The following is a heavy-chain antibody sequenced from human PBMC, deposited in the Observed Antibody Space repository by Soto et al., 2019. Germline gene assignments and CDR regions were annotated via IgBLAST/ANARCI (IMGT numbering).Heavy chain of an antibody. CDR2: MNPNSGNT. CDR3: ARVPITFGGVIAKD. D-gene: IGHD3-16*02. J-gene: IGHJ4*02. Sequence: WASVKVSCKASGYTSTSYDIYWVRQATGQGLEWMGWMNPNSGNTGYAQKFQGRVTMTRNTSISTAYMELSSLRSEDTAVYYCARVPITFGGVIAKDWGQGTLVTVSS. V-gene: IGHV1-8*01. CDR1: GYTSTSYD.